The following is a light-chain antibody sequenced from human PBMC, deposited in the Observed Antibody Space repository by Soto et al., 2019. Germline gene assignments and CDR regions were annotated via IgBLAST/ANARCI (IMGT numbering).Light chain of an antibody. Sequence: QCVLTQPPSGTGSPGQSITLSSTRTRSDVGGYNYVSWYQQHPGKAPKLMIYDVSKRPSGVPNRFSGSKSGNTASLTISGLQAEDEADYYCCSYAGSYTNVFGTGTKAPS. CDR2: DVS. CDR3: CSYAGSYTNV. J-gene: IGLJ1*01. CDR1: RSDVGGYNY. V-gene: IGLV2-11*01.